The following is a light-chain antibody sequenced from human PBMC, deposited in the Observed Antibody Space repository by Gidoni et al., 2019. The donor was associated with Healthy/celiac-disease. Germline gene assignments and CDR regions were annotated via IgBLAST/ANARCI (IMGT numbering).Light chain of an antibody. CDR3: QQYGSSST. J-gene: IGKJ1*01. V-gene: IGKV3-20*01. CDR1: QSVSSSY. CDR2: GAS. Sequence: EIVLTQSPGTLSLSPGERATLSCRASQSVSSSYLAWYQQTPGQAPRLLIYGASSRATGLPDRFSGSGSGTDFTLTISRLEPEDIAVYYWQQYGSSSTFGQGTKVEIK.